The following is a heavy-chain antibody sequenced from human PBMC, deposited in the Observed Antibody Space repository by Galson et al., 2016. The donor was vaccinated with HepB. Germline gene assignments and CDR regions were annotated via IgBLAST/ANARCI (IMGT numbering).Heavy chain of an antibody. D-gene: IGHD6-13*01. CDR2: ISSSSSYI. CDR1: GFTFSSYS. Sequence: SLRLSCAASGFTFSSYSMNWVRQAPGKGLEWVSSISSSSSYIYYADSVKGRFTISRDNAKNSLYPQMNSLRAEDTAVYYCARVREQQLLDAFDIWGQGTMVTVSS. V-gene: IGHV3-21*01. J-gene: IGHJ3*02. CDR3: ARVREQQLLDAFDI.